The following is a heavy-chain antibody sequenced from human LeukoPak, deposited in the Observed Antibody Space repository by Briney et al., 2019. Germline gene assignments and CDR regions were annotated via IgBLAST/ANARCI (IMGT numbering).Heavy chain of an antibody. J-gene: IGHJ5*02. CDR3: AREEIRSWFDP. D-gene: IGHD5-24*01. Sequence: GGSLRLSCAASGFTVSSNYMSWVRQAPGKGLEWVSVIYSGGRTYYADSVKGRFTISRDNSKNTLYLQMNSLRAEDTAVYYCAREEIRSWFDPWGQGTLVTVSS. V-gene: IGHV3-53*01. CDR1: GFTVSSNY. CDR2: IYSGGRT.